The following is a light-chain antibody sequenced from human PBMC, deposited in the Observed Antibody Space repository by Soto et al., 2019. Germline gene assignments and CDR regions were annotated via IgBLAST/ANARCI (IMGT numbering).Light chain of an antibody. CDR1: SSDVGSYNH. CDR2: EGS. J-gene: IGLJ2*01. Sequence: QSALTQPASVSGSPGQSITISCTGTSSDVGSYNHVSWYQQHPGKAPKLMIYEGSKWPSGVSNRFSGSKSGTTASLTLSGLQAEDEADYYCCSYAGSNTFVVFGGGTKLTVL. CDR3: CSYAGSNTFVV. V-gene: IGLV2-23*03.